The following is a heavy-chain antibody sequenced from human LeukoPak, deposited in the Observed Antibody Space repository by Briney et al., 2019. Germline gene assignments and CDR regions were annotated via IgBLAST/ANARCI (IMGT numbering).Heavy chain of an antibody. CDR3: ARGPPTMIVVVIDY. CDR1: GYTFTSYG. Sequence: ASVKVSCKASGYTFTSYGISWVRQAPGQGLEWMGWISAYNGNTNYAQKLQGRVTMTTDTSTGTAYMELRSLRSDDTAVYYCARGPPTMIVVVIDYWGQGTLVTVSS. D-gene: IGHD3-22*01. V-gene: IGHV1-18*01. J-gene: IGHJ4*02. CDR2: ISAYNGNT.